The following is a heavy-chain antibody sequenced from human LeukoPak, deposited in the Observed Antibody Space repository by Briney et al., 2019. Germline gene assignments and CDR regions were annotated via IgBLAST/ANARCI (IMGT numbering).Heavy chain of an antibody. J-gene: IGHJ3*02. V-gene: IGHV3-7*01. CDR3: ARDRPVGATPGAFDI. Sequence: GGSLRLSCAASGFAVSSNYMSWVRQAPGKGLEWVANIKQDGSEKYYVDSVKGRFTISRDNAKNSLYLQMNSLRAEDTAVYYCARDRPVGATPGAFDIWGQGTMVTVSS. CDR2: IKQDGSEK. D-gene: IGHD1-26*01. CDR1: GFAVSSNY.